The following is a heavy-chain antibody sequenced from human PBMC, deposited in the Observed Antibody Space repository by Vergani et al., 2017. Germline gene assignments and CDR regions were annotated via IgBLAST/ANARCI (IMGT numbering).Heavy chain of an antibody. V-gene: IGHV4-59*01. Sequence: QVQLQESGPGLVKPSETLSLTCTVSGGSISSYYWSWIRQPPGKGLEWIGYIYYSGSTNYNPSLKSRVTISVDTSKNQFSLKLSSVTAADTAVYYCARGGTGYSYAHFDYWGQGTLVTVYS. CDR2: IYYSGST. CDR3: ARGGTGYSYAHFDY. D-gene: IGHD5-18*01. J-gene: IGHJ4*02. CDR1: GGSISSYY.